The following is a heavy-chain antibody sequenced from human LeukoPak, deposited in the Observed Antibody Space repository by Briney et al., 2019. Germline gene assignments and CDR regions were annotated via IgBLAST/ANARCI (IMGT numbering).Heavy chain of an antibody. Sequence: GGSLRLSCAASGFTFSGSSMHWVRQASGKGLEWVGRIRSKANNYATVYAASVKGRFSISRGDSKNTAYLQMNSLRTEDTAVYYCTSGDGYNWNYWGQGTLVTVSS. CDR2: IRSKANNYAT. D-gene: IGHD5-24*01. V-gene: IGHV3-73*01. J-gene: IGHJ4*02. CDR3: TSGDGYNWNY. CDR1: GFTFSGSS.